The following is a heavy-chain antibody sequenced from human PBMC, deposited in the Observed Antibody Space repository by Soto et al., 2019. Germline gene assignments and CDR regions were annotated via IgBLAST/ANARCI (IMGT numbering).Heavy chain of an antibody. CDR1: GFTFTSSA. J-gene: IGHJ3*02. V-gene: IGHV1-58*01. CDR3: HSGVLRFLDPGAFDI. Sequence: ASVKVSCKASGFTFTSSAVQWVRQARGQRLEWIGWIVVGSGNTNYAQKFQERVTITRDMSTSTAYMELSSLRSEDTAVYYCHSGVLRFLDPGAFDIWGQGTMVTVS. D-gene: IGHD3-3*01. CDR2: IVVGSGNT.